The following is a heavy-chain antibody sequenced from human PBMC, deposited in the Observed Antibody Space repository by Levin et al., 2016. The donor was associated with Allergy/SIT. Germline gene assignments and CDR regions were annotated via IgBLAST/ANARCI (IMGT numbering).Heavy chain of an antibody. J-gene: IGHJ6*02. CDR2: IGAVGNTR. D-gene: IGHD3-16*01. V-gene: IGHV3-11*01. CDR1: GFIFSDYY. CDR3: ARVGGLRAGLDA. Sequence: GESLKISCEASGFIFSDYYMAWIRQTPGKSLELVSYIGAVGNTRVYADFVKGRFTISRDNARNSLYLQMDSLTAGDSGVYFCARVGGLRAGLDAWGQGTTVTVSS.